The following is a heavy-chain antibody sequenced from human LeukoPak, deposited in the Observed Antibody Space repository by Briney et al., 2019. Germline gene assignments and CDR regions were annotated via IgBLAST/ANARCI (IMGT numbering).Heavy chain of an antibody. Sequence: KPGGSLRLSWAASGFTFTDYYMTWIRQAAGKGLEWVSYISTTSSYTNYAISVKGRFTISRDNAENSVYLQMHSLRAEDTAVYYCARDRRLDYWGQGTLVTVSS. CDR3: ARDRRLDY. V-gene: IGHV3-11*05. J-gene: IGHJ4*02. CDR1: GFTFTDYY. CDR2: ISTTSSYT.